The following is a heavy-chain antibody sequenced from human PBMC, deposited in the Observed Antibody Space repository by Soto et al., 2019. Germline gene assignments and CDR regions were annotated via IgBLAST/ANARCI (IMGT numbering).Heavy chain of an antibody. CDR2: IKSKTDGGTT. Sequence: PGGSLRLSCAASGFTFSNAWMNWVRQAPGKGLEWVGRIKSKTDGGTTDYAAPVKGRFTISRDNAKNSLYLQMNSLRAEDTAVYYCAREGGSNGYSYGDSDYWGQGTLVTVSS. J-gene: IGHJ4*02. D-gene: IGHD5-18*01. CDR1: GFTFSNAW. CDR3: AREGGSNGYSYGDSDY. V-gene: IGHV3-15*07.